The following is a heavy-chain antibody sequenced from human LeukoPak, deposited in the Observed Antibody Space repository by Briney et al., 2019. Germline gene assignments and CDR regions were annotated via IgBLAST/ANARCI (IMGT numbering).Heavy chain of an antibody. V-gene: IGHV1-2*02. Sequence: ASVKVSCKASGYTFTGYYMHWVRQAPGQGLEWMGWINPNSGGTNYAQKFQGRVTMTRDTSISTAYMELSRLRSDDTAVYYCARGDSGAGVYFDYWGQGTLVTVSS. CDR3: ARGDSGAGVYFDY. D-gene: IGHD3-10*01. CDR2: INPNSGGT. J-gene: IGHJ4*02. CDR1: GYTFTGYY.